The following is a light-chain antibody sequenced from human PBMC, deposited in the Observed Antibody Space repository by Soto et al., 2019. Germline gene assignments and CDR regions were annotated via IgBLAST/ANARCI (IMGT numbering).Light chain of an antibody. V-gene: IGKV1-5*03. J-gene: IGKJ4*01. Sequence: DLQMTQSPSTLSASVGDRVTITCRASQSISSWLAWYQQQPGKAPKLLIYKASSLESGVPSRFSGSGSGTEFTLTISSLQPDDFATYYCQQYNSYSLTFGGGTKVEIK. CDR3: QQYNSYSLT. CDR1: QSISSW. CDR2: KAS.